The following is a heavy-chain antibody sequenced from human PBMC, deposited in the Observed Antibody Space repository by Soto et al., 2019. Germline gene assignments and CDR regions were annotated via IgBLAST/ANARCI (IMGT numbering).Heavy chain of an antibody. Sequence: EVQLVESGGGWVQPGRSLRLSCAASGFTFDDYAMHWVRQAPGKGLEWVSGISWNSGSIGYADSVKGRFTISRDNAKNSLYLQMNSLRAEDTALYYCAKDQKRFGVAGIVLDWGQGTLVTVSS. CDR3: AKDQKRFGVAGIVLD. CDR1: GFTFDDYA. J-gene: IGHJ4*02. CDR2: ISWNSGSI. V-gene: IGHV3-9*01. D-gene: IGHD6-19*01.